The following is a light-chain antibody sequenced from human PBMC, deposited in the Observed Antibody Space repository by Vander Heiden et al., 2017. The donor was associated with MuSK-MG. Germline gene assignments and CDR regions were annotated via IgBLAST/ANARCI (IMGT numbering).Light chain of an antibody. J-gene: IGKJ1*01. CDR1: QSLSSY. V-gene: IGKV1-39*01. Sequence: DIQMTQSPSSLSASVGDRVSITCRASQSLSSYLNWYQKKPGKAPELLIYAASKLQSGVPSRFSGSESGTDFTLTISSLQPEDFATYYCQQSVSMPRTFGQGTKVDIK. CDR3: QQSVSMPRT. CDR2: AAS.